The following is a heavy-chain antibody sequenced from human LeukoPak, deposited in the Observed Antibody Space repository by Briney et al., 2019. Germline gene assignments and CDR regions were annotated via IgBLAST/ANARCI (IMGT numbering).Heavy chain of an antibody. CDR1: GFTFSSYS. CDR3: AKNYYGMDV. V-gene: IGHV3-30*18. J-gene: IGHJ6*02. Sequence: GGSLRLSCAASGFTFSSYSMNWVRQAPGKGLEWVAVISYGGSNKYYADSVKGRFTISRDNSKNTLYLQMNSLRAEDTAVYYCAKNYYGMDVWGQGTTVTVSS. CDR2: ISYGGSNK.